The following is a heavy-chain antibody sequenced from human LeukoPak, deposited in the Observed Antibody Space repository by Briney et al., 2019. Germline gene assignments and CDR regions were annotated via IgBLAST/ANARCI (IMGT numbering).Heavy chain of an antibody. CDR1: GGSFSGYY. Sequence: SETLSLTCAVYGGSFSGYYWGWIRQPPGKGLEWVGEINHSGSTNYNPSLKSRVTISVDTSKNQFSLKLSSVTAADTAVYYCASRYYYDSSGYYGSDYWGQGTLVTVSS. J-gene: IGHJ4*02. V-gene: IGHV4-34*01. D-gene: IGHD3-22*01. CDR2: INHSGST. CDR3: ASRYYYDSSGYYGSDY.